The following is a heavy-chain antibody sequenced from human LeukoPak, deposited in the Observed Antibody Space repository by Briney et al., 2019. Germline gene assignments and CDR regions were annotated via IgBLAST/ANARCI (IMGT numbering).Heavy chain of an antibody. D-gene: IGHD1-26*01. J-gene: IGHJ4*02. CDR3: AKKASGIYFDY. CDR2: ISGSGGSA. V-gene: IGHV3-23*01. Sequence: PGGSLRLSCAASGFTFSSYAMSWVRQAPGKGLEWVSGISGSGGSAYSTDSMKGRFPISRDNSTNPLYLQMNSLRAEDTAVYYCAKKASGIYFDYWGQGTLVTVSS. CDR1: GFTFSSYA.